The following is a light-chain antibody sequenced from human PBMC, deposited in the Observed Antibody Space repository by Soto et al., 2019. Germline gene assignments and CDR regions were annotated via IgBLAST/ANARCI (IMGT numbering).Light chain of an antibody. Sequence: DIVLTQSPATLSLSRGERATLSCRASQNIANYVAWYQQRPGQAPRLLIYDASTRATGIPARFSGSGSGTDFTLTISSLGPEDVAVYYCQQRSNWPPYTFGQGTKVEI. CDR3: QQRSNWPPYT. V-gene: IGKV3-11*01. J-gene: IGKJ2*01. CDR1: QNIANY. CDR2: DAS.